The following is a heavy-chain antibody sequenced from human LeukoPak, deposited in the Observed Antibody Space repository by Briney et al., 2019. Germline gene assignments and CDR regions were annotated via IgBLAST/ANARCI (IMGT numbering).Heavy chain of an antibody. D-gene: IGHD5-18*01. CDR2: ISWNSGSI. CDR3: AKDTGRYSYGYYFDY. V-gene: IGHV3-9*03. Sequence: GGSLRLSCAASGFTFDDYAMHWVRHAPGKGMEWVSGISWNSGSIVYADSVKGRFPISRDNAKNSLYLQMNSLRAEDMALYYCAKDTGRYSYGYYFDYWGQGTLVTVSS. J-gene: IGHJ4*02. CDR1: GFTFDDYA.